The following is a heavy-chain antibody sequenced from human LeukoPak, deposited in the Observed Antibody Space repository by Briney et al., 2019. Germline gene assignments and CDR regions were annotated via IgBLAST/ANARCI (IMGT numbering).Heavy chain of an antibody. CDR1: GYTLPELS. V-gene: IGHV1-24*01. CDR2: FDPEDGET. D-gene: IGHD3-22*01. Sequence: APVKVSCKVSGYTLPELSMHWVRQAPGKGLEWMGGFDPEDGETIYAQKFQGRVTMTEDTSTDTAYMELSSLRSEDTAVYYCATARDNGGYYYVRGGYYFDYWGQGTLVTVSS. CDR3: ATARDNGGYYYVRGGYYFDY. J-gene: IGHJ4*02.